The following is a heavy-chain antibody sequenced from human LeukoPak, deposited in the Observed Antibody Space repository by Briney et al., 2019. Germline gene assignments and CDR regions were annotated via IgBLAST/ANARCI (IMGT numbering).Heavy chain of an antibody. J-gene: IGHJ6*02. D-gene: IGHD4-11*01. CDR2: IYHSGST. V-gene: IGHV4-4*02. CDR3: AREGLTTVTAYYYYGMDV. Sequence: PSGTLSLTCAVSGGSISSSSWWSWVRQPPGKGLEWIGEIYHSGSTNYNPSLKSRVTISVDTSKNQFSLKLSSVTAADTAVYYCAREGLTTVTAYYYYGMDVWGQGTTVTVSS. CDR1: GGSISSSSW.